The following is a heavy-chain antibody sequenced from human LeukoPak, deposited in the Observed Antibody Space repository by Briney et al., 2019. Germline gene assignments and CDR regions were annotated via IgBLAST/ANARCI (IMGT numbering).Heavy chain of an antibody. CDR2: IKSDGRST. CDR3: VRDYYWGVDY. V-gene: IGHV3-74*01. Sequence: GGSLRLSCAASGFTFSDSWMHWIRQGPGNGLVWVSRIKSDGRSTNYADSVKGRFTISRDNAKNMVYLQVNNLRADDTAVYFCVRDYYWGVDYWGQGALVTVSS. J-gene: IGHJ4*02. D-gene: IGHD3-10*01. CDR1: GFTFSDSW.